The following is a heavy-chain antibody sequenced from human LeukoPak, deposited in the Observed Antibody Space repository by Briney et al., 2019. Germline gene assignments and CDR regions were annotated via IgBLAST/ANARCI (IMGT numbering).Heavy chain of an antibody. Sequence: GGSLRLSCAASGFSFSSHAMCCVRQAPGKGLEWVSSIDISGGSTYYADSVQGRFTISRDNSKNTLYLQMNSLRAEDTAVYYCARDGYNLGGYNWGQGTLVTVSS. CDR2: IDISGGST. D-gene: IGHD5-24*01. V-gene: IGHV3-23*01. CDR1: GFSFSSHA. CDR3: ARDGYNLGGYN. J-gene: IGHJ4*02.